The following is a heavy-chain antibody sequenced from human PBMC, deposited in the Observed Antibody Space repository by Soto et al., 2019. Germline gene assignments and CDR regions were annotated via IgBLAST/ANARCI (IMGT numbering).Heavy chain of an antibody. CDR2: IYPSDSDT. D-gene: IGHD3-3*01. V-gene: IGHV5-51*01. CDR1: VYNFAGYW. CDR3: ARGGVSTRTFDY. J-gene: IGHJ4*02. Sequence: XSLKISCKGSVYNFAGYWIAWVRQMPGKGLELMGIIYPSDSDTRYRPSFQGQVTISADKSISSAYLQWSSLRASDTAMYYCARGGVSTRTFDYWGQGTPVTASS.